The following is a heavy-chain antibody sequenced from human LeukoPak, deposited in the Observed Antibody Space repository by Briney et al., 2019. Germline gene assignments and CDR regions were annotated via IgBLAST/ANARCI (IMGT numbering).Heavy chain of an antibody. CDR1: GFTFSNYY. D-gene: IGHD2/OR15-2a*01. V-gene: IGHV3-11*04. Sequence: PGGSLRLSCAASGFTFSNYYMSWIRQAPGKGVEWVSYISSSGSTIYYADSVKGRLTISRDNAKNSLYLQMNSLRAEDTAVYYCARTDTFVMDVWGKGTTVTVSS. J-gene: IGHJ6*03. CDR2: ISSSGSTI. CDR3: ARTDTFVMDV.